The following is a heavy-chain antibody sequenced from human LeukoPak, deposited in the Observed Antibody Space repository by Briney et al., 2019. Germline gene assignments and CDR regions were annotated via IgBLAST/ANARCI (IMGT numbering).Heavy chain of an antibody. CDR1: GYTFTGYY. Sequence: APVKVSCKASGYTFTGYYMHWVRQAPGQGLEWMGWINPNSGGTNYAQKFQGRDTMTRDTSISTAYMELSRLRSDDTAVYYCAITMIVVVNDYWGQGTLVTVSS. V-gene: IGHV1-2*02. CDR2: INPNSGGT. D-gene: IGHD3-22*01. J-gene: IGHJ4*02. CDR3: AITMIVVVNDY.